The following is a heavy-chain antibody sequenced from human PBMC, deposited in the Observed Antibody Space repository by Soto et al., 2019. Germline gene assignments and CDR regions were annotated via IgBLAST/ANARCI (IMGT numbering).Heavy chain of an antibody. J-gene: IGHJ4*02. CDR3: ARALHSSGWSPFDY. CDR1: GFTFSSYA. D-gene: IGHD6-19*01. V-gene: IGHV3-23*01. Sequence: PGGSLRLSCAASGFTFSSYAMSWVRQAPGKGLEWVSVIVASGGSTYYADSVKGRFTTSRDNAKNTLYLQMNSLRAEDTAVYYCARALHSSGWSPFDYWGQGTLVTVSS. CDR2: IVASGGST.